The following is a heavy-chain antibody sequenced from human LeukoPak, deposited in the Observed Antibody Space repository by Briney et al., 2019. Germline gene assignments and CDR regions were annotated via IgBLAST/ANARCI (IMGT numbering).Heavy chain of an antibody. CDR3: STGAATGFDY. D-gene: IGHD2-15*01. CDR2: IKSKTDGGTT. Sequence: GGSLRLSCAASGFIFSSYAMSWVRQAPGKGLEWVCRIKSKTDGGTTDYAAPVKGRFTISRDDSKNTLYLQMNTLKTEDTAVYYCSTGAATGFDYWGQGTLVTVSS. J-gene: IGHJ4*02. CDR1: GFIFSSYA. V-gene: IGHV3-15*01.